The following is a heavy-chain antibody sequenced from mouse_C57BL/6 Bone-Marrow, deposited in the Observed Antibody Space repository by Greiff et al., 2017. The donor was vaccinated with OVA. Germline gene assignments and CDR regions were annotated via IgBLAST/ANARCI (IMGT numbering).Heavy chain of an antibody. J-gene: IGHJ4*01. D-gene: IGHD2-4*01. CDR3: AREGYDYDGRGYAMDY. Sequence: QVQLQQPGAELVMPGASVKLSCKASGYTFTSYWMHWVKQRPGQGLEWIGEIDPSDSYTNYNQKVKGKSTLSVDKSSSTAYMQLSSLTSEDCAVYYCAREGYDYDGRGYAMDYWGQGTSVTVSS. V-gene: IGHV1-69*01. CDR2: IDPSDSYT. CDR1: GYTFTSYW.